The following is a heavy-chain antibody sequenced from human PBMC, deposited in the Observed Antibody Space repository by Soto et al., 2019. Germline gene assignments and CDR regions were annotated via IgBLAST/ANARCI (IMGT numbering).Heavy chain of an antibody. J-gene: IGHJ5*02. V-gene: IGHV1-8*01. CDR2: MNPNSGNT. CDR1: GYTFTSYD. D-gene: IGHD3-3*01. CDR3: ARGGRLRFLEWLLYNWFDP. Sequence: ASVKVSCKASGYTFTSYDINWVRQATGQGLEWMGWMNPNSGNTGYAQKFQGRVTMTRNTSISTAYMELSSLRSEDTAVYYCARGGRLRFLEWLLYNWFDPWGQGTLVTVSS.